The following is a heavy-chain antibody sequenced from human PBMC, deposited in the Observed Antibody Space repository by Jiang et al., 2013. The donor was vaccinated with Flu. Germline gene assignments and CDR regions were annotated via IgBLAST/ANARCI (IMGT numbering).Heavy chain of an antibody. CDR2: ISGSGGST. CDR1: GFTFSSYA. V-gene: IGHV3-23*01. Sequence: VQLLESGGGLVQPGGSLRLSCAAFGFTFSSYAMSWVRQAPGKGLEWVSAISGSGGSTYYADSVKGRFTISRDNSKNTLYLQMNSLRAEDTAVYYCAKVEGHPISSGWYFDYWGQGTLVTVSS. D-gene: IGHD6-19*01. CDR3: AKVEGHPISSGWYFDY. J-gene: IGHJ4*02.